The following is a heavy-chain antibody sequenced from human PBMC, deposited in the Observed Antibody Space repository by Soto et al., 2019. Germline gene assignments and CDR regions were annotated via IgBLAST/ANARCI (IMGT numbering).Heavy chain of an antibody. CDR1: GYTFSSYA. V-gene: IGHV3-23*01. CDR3: ARLGPYASGTYSFRHNRFDP. CDR2: FSGSGSST. Sequence: ASVKVSCKASGYTFSSYAMSWVRQAPGKGLEWVSAFSGSGSSTYCADSVKGRFTISRDNSKNTVYLQMNSLRAEDTAVYYCARLGPYASGTYSFRHNRFDPWGQGTLVTGSS. J-gene: IGHJ5*02. D-gene: IGHD3-10*01.